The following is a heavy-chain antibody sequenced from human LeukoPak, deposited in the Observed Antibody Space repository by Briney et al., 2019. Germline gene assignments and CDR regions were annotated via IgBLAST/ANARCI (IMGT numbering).Heavy chain of an antibody. D-gene: IGHD2-8*01. Sequence: PGGSLRLSCAASGFRFSDHHMEWVRQAPGKGLEWVSAISGSGGSTYYADSVKGRFTISRDNSKNTLYLQMNSLRAEDTAVYYCAKGRMVYAIVDFDYWGQGTLVTVSS. V-gene: IGHV3-23*01. CDR3: AKGRMVYAIVDFDY. CDR2: ISGSGGST. J-gene: IGHJ4*02. CDR1: GFRFSDHH.